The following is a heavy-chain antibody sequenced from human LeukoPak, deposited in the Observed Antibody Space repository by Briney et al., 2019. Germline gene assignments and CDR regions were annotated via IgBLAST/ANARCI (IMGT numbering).Heavy chain of an antibody. J-gene: IGHJ4*02. D-gene: IGHD3-22*01. V-gene: IGHV4-59*01. Sequence: SETLSLTCTVSGGSITSYYWSWIRQPPGKGLEWIGYIYYSGSTNYNPSLKSRVTISVDTSKNQFSLKLRSVTAADTAVYHCARESWLENYDSSGLFDYWGQGTLVTVSS. CDR3: ARESWLENYDSSGLFDY. CDR1: GGSITSYY. CDR2: IYYSGST.